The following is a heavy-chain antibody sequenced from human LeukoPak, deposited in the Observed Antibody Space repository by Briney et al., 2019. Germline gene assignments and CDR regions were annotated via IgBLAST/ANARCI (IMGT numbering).Heavy chain of an antibody. J-gene: IGHJ4*02. CDR2: ISSSGRTM. CDR1: GFTFSDYY. D-gene: IGHD2-2*01. Sequence: GGSLRPSCAGSGFTFSDYYMSWIRQAPGKGLEWVSYISSSGRTMYYADSVKGRLTISRDNAKNSLYLQMNSLRAEDTAVYYCARTDCSSSSCYELDYWGQGTLVTVSS. CDR3: ARTDCSSSSCYELDY. V-gene: IGHV3-11*04.